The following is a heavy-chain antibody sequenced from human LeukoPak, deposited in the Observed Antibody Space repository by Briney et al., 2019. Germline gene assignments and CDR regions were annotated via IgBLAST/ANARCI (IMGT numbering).Heavy chain of an antibody. CDR3: ASGGITIFGVVNRGYFDY. V-gene: IGHV3-74*01. J-gene: IGHJ4*02. CDR2: INSDGSST. CDR1: GFTFSSYW. Sequence: GGSLRLSCAASGFTFSSYWMHWVRQAPGKGLVWVSRINSDGSSTYYADSVKGRFTISRDNSKNTLYLQMNSLTAEDTAVYYCASGGITIFGVVNRGYFDYWGQGTLVTVSS. D-gene: IGHD3-3*01.